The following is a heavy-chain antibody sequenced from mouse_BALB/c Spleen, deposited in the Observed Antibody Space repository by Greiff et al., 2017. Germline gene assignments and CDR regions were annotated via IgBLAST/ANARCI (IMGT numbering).Heavy chain of an antibody. CDR2: ISDGGSYT. D-gene: IGHD2-2*01. CDR1: GFTFSDYY. V-gene: IGHV5-4*02. Sequence: EVQLQESGGGLVKPGGSLKLSCAASGFTFSDYYMYWVRQTPEKRLEWVATISDGGSYTYYPDSVKGRFTISRDNAKNNLYLQMSSLKSEDTAMYYCARDHGYDDGYWYFDVWGAGTTVTVSS. J-gene: IGHJ1*01. CDR3: ARDHGYDDGYWYFDV.